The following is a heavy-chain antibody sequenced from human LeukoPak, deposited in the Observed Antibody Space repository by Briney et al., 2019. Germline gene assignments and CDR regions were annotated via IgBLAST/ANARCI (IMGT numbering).Heavy chain of an antibody. D-gene: IGHD6-19*01. CDR1: GGTFSDYA. Sequence: ASVKVSCKASGGTFSDYALNWVRQAPGQGLEWMGWMNPNSGNTGYAQKFQGRVTMTRDTSISTTYMELSRLRSDDTAVYYCARDLGISGWYAPPLGYFDYWGQGTLVTVSS. CDR3: ARDLGISGWYAPPLGYFDY. V-gene: IGHV1-8*01. J-gene: IGHJ4*02. CDR2: MNPNSGNT.